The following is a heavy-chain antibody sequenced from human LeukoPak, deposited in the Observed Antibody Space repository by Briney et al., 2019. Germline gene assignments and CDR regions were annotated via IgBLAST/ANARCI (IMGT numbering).Heavy chain of an antibody. J-gene: IGHJ4*02. CDR1: GYTFTTSD. CDR3: ARGRPGPAGAGTYDF. V-gene: IGHV1-8*01. Sequence: ASVKVSCTASGYTFTTSDINWVRQATVQGLEWMGWMNPNSGKTGSAQKFQGRLTMTKNTSTSTAYMEVTGLKFEDTAIYYCARGRPGPAGAGTYDFWGQGTLITVSS. D-gene: IGHD6-13*01. CDR2: MNPNSGKT.